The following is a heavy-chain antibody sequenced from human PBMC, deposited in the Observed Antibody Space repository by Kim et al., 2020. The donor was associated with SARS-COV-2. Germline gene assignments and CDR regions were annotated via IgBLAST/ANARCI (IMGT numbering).Heavy chain of an antibody. Sequence: ASVKVSCKASGYTFTSYYIHWVRQAPGQGLEWMGIIYPSGGTTSYAQKLQGRVTMTRDTSTSTVYMELSSLRSEDTAVYYCARGLSMTTWFDPWGQGTLVTVSS. D-gene: IGHD4-17*01. CDR2: IYPSGGTT. V-gene: IGHV1-46*04. CDR1: GYTFTSYY. CDR3: ARGLSMTTWFDP. J-gene: IGHJ5*02.